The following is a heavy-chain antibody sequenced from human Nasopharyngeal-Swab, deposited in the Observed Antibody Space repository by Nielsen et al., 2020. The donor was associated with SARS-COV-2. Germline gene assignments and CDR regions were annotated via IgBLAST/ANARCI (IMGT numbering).Heavy chain of an antibody. D-gene: IGHD3-22*01. CDR1: GFTFTTSA. CDR3: AAGSAYYDSSDNTFDY. Sequence: SVKVSCKASGFTFTTSAVQWVRQARGQRLEWIGWIVVGSGNTNYAQKFQERVTITRDMSTSTAYMVLSSLRSEDTAVYYCAAGSAYYDSSDNTFDYWGQGTLVTVSS. J-gene: IGHJ4*02. V-gene: IGHV1-58*01. CDR2: IVVGSGNT.